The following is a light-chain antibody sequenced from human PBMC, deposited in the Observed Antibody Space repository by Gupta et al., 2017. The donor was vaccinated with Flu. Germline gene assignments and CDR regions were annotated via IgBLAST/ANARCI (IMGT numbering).Light chain of an antibody. CDR3: SSYTSSTTVV. CDR2: EVS. V-gene: IGLV2-14*01. J-gene: IGLJ2*01. CDR1: SSDIGGYNY. Sequence: QSSLTQPASVSGPPGPAITITCTGTSSDIGGYNYVSWYQQHSGKAPNLMIYEVSHRPAGISNRFSCSKSGNTASLTISGLQDEDEADYCCSSYTSSTTVVFGGGTKLTVL.